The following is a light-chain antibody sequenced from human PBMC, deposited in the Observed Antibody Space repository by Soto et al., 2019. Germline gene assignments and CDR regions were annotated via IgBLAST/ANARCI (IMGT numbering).Light chain of an antibody. V-gene: IGKV1-5*01. J-gene: IGKJ2*01. CDR2: GAS. CDR1: QSISSW. CDR3: QQYSSSSPT. Sequence: IQLTQSPSTLSASVGDRVTITCRASQSISSWFAWYQQKPGRAPMLLIYGASSLESGVPSRFSGSGSVTEFTLTIDSLQPDDFATYYCQQYSSSSPTFGQGTQLEI.